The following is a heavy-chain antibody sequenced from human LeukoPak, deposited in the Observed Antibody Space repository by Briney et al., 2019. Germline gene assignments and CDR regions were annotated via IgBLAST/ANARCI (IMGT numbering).Heavy chain of an antibody. CDR3: ARLQINEYCSSTSCYYYYGMDV. J-gene: IGHJ6*04. CDR1: GYSFTSYW. D-gene: IGHD2-2*01. Sequence: GESLKISCKGSGYSFTSYWISWVRQMPGKGLEWMGRIDPSDSYTNYSPSFQGHVTISADKSISTAYLQWSSLKASDTVMYYCARLQINEYCSSTSCYYYYGMDVWGKGTTVTVSS. CDR2: IDPSDSYT. V-gene: IGHV5-10-1*01.